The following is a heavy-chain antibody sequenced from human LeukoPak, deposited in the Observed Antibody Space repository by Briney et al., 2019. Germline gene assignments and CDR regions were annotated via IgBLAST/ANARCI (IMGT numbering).Heavy chain of an antibody. Sequence: GRSLRLSCAASGFTFSSYSMNWVRQAPGKGLEWVSSISSSSSYIYYADSVKGRFTISRDNAKNSLYLQMNSLRAEDTAVYYCARVWHDLGGYFDYWGQGTLVTVSS. CDR2: ISSSSSYI. CDR1: GFTFSSYS. V-gene: IGHV3-21*01. CDR3: ARVWHDLGGYFDY. J-gene: IGHJ4*02. D-gene: IGHD3-3*01.